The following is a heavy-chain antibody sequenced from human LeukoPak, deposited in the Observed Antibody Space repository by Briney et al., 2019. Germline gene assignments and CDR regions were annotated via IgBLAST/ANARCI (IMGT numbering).Heavy chain of an antibody. CDR1: GFTFSSYD. CDR2: IGTAGDT. D-gene: IGHD3-22*01. Sequence: GGSLRLSCAASGFTFSSYDMHWVRQATGKGLEWVSAIGTAGDTYYPGSAKGRFTISRENAKNSLYLQMNSLRAGDTAVYYCARGHYDSGGYFLPLFDYWGQGTLVTVSS. J-gene: IGHJ4*02. CDR3: ARGHYDSGGYFLPLFDY. V-gene: IGHV3-13*01.